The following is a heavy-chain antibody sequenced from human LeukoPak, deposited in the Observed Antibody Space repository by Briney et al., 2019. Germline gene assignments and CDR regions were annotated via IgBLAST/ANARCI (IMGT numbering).Heavy chain of an antibody. V-gene: IGHV5-51*01. D-gene: IGHD3-3*01. CDR2: IYPGDSDT. CDR3: ARRYYDFWSGYYAFDY. Sequence: GESLKISCKGSGYSFTSYWIGWVRQMPGKGLEWMGIIYPGDSDTRYSPSFQGQVAISADKSIGTAYLQWSSLKASDTAMYYCARRYYDFWSGYYAFDYWGQGTLVTVSS. J-gene: IGHJ4*02. CDR1: GYSFTSYW.